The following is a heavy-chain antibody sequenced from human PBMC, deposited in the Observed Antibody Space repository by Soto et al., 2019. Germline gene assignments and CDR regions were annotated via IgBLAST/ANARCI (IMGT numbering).Heavy chain of an antibody. CDR2: IIPIFGTA. D-gene: IGHD3-22*01. CDR1: GGTFGSYA. J-gene: IGHJ5*02. V-gene: IGHV1-69*13. Sequence: SVKVSCKASGGTFGSYAISWVRQAPGQGLEWMGGIIPIFGTANYAQKFQGRVTITADESTSTAYMELSSLRSEDTAVYYCARDRKTHYDSSGYYALLAWFDPWGQGTLVTVSS. CDR3: ARDRKTHYDSSGYYALLAWFDP.